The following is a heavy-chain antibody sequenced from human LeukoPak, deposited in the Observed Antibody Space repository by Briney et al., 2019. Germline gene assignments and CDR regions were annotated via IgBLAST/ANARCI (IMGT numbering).Heavy chain of an antibody. CDR2: IYHSGST. CDR3: ARSSVVPAASNWFDP. V-gene: IGHV4-4*02. J-gene: IGHJ5*02. Sequence: SGTLSLTCAVPGGSISSSNWWSWVRQPPGKGLEWIGEIYHSGSTNYNPSLKSRVTISVDKSKNQFSLKLSSVTAADTAVYYCARSSVVPAASNWFDPWGQGTLVTVSS. D-gene: IGHD2-2*01. CDR1: GGSISSSNW.